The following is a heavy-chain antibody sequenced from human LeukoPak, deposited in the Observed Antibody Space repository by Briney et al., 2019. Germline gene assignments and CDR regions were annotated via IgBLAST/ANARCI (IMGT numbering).Heavy chain of an antibody. D-gene: IGHD3-22*01. V-gene: IGHV3-30*18. J-gene: IGHJ4*02. CDR2: ISYDGRNN. Sequence: GVSLRLSCAASGFTFSSYAMHWVRQGPGKGLEWLAIISYDGRNNHYGDSVKGRFTISRDNSKNTLHLQMNSLRAEDTAVYYCAKLGFDSSGSHTLFDYWGQGTQVTVSS. CDR3: AKLGFDSSGSHTLFDY. CDR1: GFTFSSYA.